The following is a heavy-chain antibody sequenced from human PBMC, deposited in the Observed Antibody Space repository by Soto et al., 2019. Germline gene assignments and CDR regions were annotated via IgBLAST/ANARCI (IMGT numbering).Heavy chain of an antibody. CDR2: VFYSGST. J-gene: IGHJ5*02. D-gene: IGHD3-22*01. V-gene: IGHV4-59*08. CDR3: ARSGKWLLLAVGWFDP. Sequence: SETLSLTCTVSDGSISSYYWSWIRQPPGKGLVWIGYVFYSGSTNYNPSLKSRVTISLDTSKNQFSLKLGSVTAADTAVYYCARSGKWLLLAVGWFDPWGQGTLVTVSS. CDR1: DGSISSYY.